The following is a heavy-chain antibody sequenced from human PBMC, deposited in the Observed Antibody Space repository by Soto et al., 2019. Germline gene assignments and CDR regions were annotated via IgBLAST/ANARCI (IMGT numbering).Heavy chain of an antibody. V-gene: IGHV1-58*01. CDR2: IVVGSGNT. D-gene: IGHD6-13*01. J-gene: IGHJ4*02. CDR3: AAGGQQLEFDY. CDR1: GFTFPSSA. Sequence: SVKVSCKASGFTFPSSAVQWVRQARGQRLEWIGWIVVGSGNTNSAQKFQERVTFTRDMSTSTVYMELSSLIFEDTAVYYCAAGGQQLEFDYWGQGTLVTVSS.